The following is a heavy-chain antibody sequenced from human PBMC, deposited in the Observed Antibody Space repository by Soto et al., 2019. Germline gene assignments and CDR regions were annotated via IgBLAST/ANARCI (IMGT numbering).Heavy chain of an antibody. CDR3: ARESETTLTNWFDP. Sequence: SETLSLTCTVSGGSISSGDYYWSWIRQPPWKGLEWIGYIYYSGSTYYNPSLKSRVTISVDTSKNQFSLKLSSVTAADTAVYYCARESETTLTNWFDPWGQGXLVTVYS. V-gene: IGHV4-30-4*01. J-gene: IGHJ5*02. CDR2: IYYSGST. CDR1: GGSISSGDYY. D-gene: IGHD4-17*01.